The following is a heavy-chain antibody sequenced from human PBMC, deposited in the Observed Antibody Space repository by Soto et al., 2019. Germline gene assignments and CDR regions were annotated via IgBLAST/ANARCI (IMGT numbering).Heavy chain of an antibody. CDR3: AIQIGGVVY. CDR1: GFTFTSNT. J-gene: IGHJ4*02. V-gene: IGHV1-3*01. D-gene: IGHD3-10*01. CDR2: INAGNGNT. Sequence: QVQLEQSGAEVKKPGASVRVSCKASGFTFTSNTMHWVRQAPGQRHEWMGFINAGNGNTKYSQKFQDRVTITSDTSASTAYMELTSLRSEDTSIYYCAIQIGGVVYWGQGALVAVSS.